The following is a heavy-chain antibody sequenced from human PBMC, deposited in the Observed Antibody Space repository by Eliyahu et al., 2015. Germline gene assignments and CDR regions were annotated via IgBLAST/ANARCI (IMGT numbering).Heavy chain of an antibody. J-gene: IGHJ6*02. CDR1: GGSVSXXSXH. D-gene: IGHD3-3*01. V-gene: IGHV4-61*01. CDR2: IYYSGST. Sequence: QVQLQESGPGLVKPSETLSLTCTVSGGSVSXXSXHXXXSRQPPGKGLEWIGYIYYSGSTNYNPSLKSRVTISVDTSKNQFSLKLSSVTAADTAVYYCARGPYYDFWSGYSKDYYYGMDVWGQGTTVTVSS. CDR3: ARGPYYDFWSGYSKDYYYGMDV.